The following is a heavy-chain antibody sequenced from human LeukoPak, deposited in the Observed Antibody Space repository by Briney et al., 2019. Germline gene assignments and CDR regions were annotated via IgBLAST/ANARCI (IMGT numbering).Heavy chain of an antibody. CDR3: ARASWVSTADAVR. CDR2: MKGTGET. D-gene: IGHD3-16*01. V-gene: IGHV3-23*01. J-gene: IGHJ4*02. Sequence: GGSLRLSCAASGLSFSSFAMSWVRQAPARGLEWLSSMKGTGETFYADSVRGRCTHFRDGSRNTVYLQLNDLRVEDTAVYYCARASWVSTADAVRWGQGTVVTVSS. CDR1: GLSFSSFA.